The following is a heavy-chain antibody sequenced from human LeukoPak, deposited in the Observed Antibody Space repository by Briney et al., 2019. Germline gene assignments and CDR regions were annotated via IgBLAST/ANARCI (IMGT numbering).Heavy chain of an antibody. D-gene: IGHD2-15*01. CDR2: INHSGST. Sequence: SETLSLTCAVYGGSFSGYYWSWIRQPPGKGLEWIGEINHSGSTNYNPSLKSRVTILVDTSKNEFSLKLSSVTAADTAVYYCARRGVAAIGYWGQGTLVTVSS. V-gene: IGHV4-34*01. CDR1: GGSFSGYY. CDR3: ARRGVAAIGY. J-gene: IGHJ4*02.